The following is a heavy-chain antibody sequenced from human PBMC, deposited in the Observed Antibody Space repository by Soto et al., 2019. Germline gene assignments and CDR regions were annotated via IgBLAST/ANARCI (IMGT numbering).Heavy chain of an antibody. CDR3: ARGALWFGEFADI. CDR2: INAGNGNT. CDR1: GYTFTSYA. D-gene: IGHD3-10*01. V-gene: IGHV1-3*01. Sequence: QVQLVQSGAEVKKPGASVKVSFKASGYTFTSYAMHWVRQAPGQRLEWMGWINAGNGNTKYSQKFQGRVTITRDTSASTAYMELSSLRSEDPAVDSCARGALWFGEFADIWGQGTMVTVSS. J-gene: IGHJ3*02.